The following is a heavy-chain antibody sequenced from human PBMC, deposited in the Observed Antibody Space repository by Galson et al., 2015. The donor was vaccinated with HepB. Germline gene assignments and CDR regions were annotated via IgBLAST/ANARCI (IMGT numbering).Heavy chain of an antibody. CDR1: GFTFSSYA. J-gene: IGHJ4*02. D-gene: IGHD3-22*01. V-gene: IGHV3-30*04. CDR3: ARLPSQWIVVEADY. Sequence: SLRLSCAASGFTFSSYAMHWVRQAPGKGLEWVAVISYDGNNKYYADSVKGRFTISRDNSKNTLYLQMNSLRAEDTAVYYCARLPSQWIVVEADYWGQGTLVTVSS. CDR2: ISYDGNNK.